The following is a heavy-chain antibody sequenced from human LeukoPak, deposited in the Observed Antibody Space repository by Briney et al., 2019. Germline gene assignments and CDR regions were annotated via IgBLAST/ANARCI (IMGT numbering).Heavy chain of an antibody. CDR1: GGSISSYY. CDR3: ASEEGQWLDEAFDY. Sequence: SETLSLTCTVSGGSISSYYWSWIRQPAGKGLEWIGRIYTSGSTNYNPSLKSRVTMSVDTSKDQFSLKLSSVTAADTAVYYCASEEGQWLDEAFDYWGQGTLVSVSS. V-gene: IGHV4-4*07. CDR2: IYTSGST. D-gene: IGHD6-19*01. J-gene: IGHJ4*02.